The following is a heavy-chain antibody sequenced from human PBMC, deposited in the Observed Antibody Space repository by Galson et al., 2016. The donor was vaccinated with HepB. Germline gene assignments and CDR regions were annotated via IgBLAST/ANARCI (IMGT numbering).Heavy chain of an antibody. CDR3: ATEGSRPGGASLFDY. J-gene: IGHJ4*02. Sequence: TLSLTCVVSGGSISTGDYYWSWIRQPPGKGLEWIGYISNNGSTFYSPSLKSQTTISLDTSENQFSLQLNSVTAADTAVYYCATEGSRPGGASLFDYWGQGTLVTVSS. CDR1: GGSISTGDYY. V-gene: IGHV4-30-4*01. CDR2: ISNNGST. D-gene: IGHD2-8*02.